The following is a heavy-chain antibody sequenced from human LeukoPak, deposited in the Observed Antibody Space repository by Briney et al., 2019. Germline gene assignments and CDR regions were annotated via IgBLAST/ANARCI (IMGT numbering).Heavy chain of an antibody. D-gene: IGHD1-26*01. CDR3: ARGNVVGATRPFDY. CDR2: IGSNGDST. J-gene: IGHJ4*02. CDR1: GFTFSNYA. Sequence: PGGSLRLSCAASGFTFSNYAMYWVRQAPGKGLENVSGIGSNGDSTYYASSVKGRFTISRDNSKNTLFLQIGSLRAEDMAVYYCARGNVVGATRPFDYWGQGTLVTVSS. V-gene: IGHV3-64*01.